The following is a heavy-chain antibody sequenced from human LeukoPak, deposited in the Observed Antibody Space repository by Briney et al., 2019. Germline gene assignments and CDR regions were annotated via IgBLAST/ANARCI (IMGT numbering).Heavy chain of an antibody. CDR2: IWSDGTTK. D-gene: IGHD4-23*01. CDR1: GLTFRNYG. CDR3: ATDHGGAPFDY. J-gene: IGHJ4*02. V-gene: IGHV3-33*01. Sequence: GSLRLSCAASGLTFRNYGMHWVRQAPGKGLEWVAVIWSDGTTKDYVDSVKGRFTISRDNSKNTLYLRMDSLRAEDTAVYYCATDHGGAPFDYWGQGTLVAVSS.